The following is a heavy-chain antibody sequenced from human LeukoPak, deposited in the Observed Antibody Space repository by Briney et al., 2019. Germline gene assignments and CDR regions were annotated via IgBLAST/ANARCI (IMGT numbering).Heavy chain of an antibody. D-gene: IGHD1-1*01. CDR2: ITGSSSYR. J-gene: IGHJ4*02. CDR3: ARNRLEGGETFDS. V-gene: IGHV3-21*01. Sequence: GGSLRLSCAASGFSFRSYSMDWVRQAPGKGLEWVSSITGSSSYRSYADSVKGRFTIYRDNAENSLFLQMNSLRPEDTAVYFCARNRLEGGETFDSWGQGTLVTVSS. CDR1: GFSFRSYS.